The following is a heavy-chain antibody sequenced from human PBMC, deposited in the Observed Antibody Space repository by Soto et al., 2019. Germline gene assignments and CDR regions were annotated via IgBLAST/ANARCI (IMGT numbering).Heavy chain of an antibody. V-gene: IGHV1-18*01. J-gene: IGHJ6*02. CDR1: GGTFSSYA. CDR3: ARDTGGSGSYSDYYYYGMDV. CDR2: ISAYNGNT. Sequence: ASVKVSCKASGGTFSSYAISWVRQAPGQGLEWMGWISAYNGNTNYAQKLQGRVTMTTDTSTSTAYMELRSLRSDDTAVYYCARDTGGSGSYSDYYYYGMDVWGQGTTVTVSS. D-gene: IGHD3-10*01.